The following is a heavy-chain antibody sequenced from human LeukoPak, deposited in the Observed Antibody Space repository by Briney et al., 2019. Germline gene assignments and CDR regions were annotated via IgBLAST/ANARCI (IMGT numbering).Heavy chain of an antibody. D-gene: IGHD3-3*01. CDR1: GYTFTSYY. J-gene: IGHJ4*02. V-gene: IGHV1-46*01. CDR3: ARGPIGYYDFWSGYPDY. Sequence: ASVKVSCKASGYTFTSYYMHWVRQAPGQGLEWMGIINPSGGSTSYAQKFQGRVTMTRDTSTSTVYMELSSLRSEDTAVYYCARGPIGYYDFWSGYPDYWGQGTLATVSP. CDR2: INPSGGST.